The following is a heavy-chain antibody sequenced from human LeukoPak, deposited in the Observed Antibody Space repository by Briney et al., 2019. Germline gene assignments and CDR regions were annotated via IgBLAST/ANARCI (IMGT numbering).Heavy chain of an antibody. D-gene: IGHD6-6*01. CDR2: IYPGDSDT. CDR3: ARQTVHSSSSGWFDP. Sequence: GESLKISCKASGYSFTSYWIGWVRQMPGKGLEWMGIIYPGDSDTRYSPSFQGQVTISADKSISTAYLQWSSLKASDTAMYYCARQTVHSSSSGWFDPWGQGTLVTVSS. CDR1: GYSFTSYW. V-gene: IGHV5-51*01. J-gene: IGHJ5*02.